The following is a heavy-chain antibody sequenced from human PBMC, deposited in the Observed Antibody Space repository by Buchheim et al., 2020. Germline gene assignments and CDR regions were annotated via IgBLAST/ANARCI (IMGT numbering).Heavy chain of an antibody. Sequence: VQLLESGGGLVQPGGSLRLSCAASGFTFSSSGMHWVRQAPGKGLEWVAVISYDGSNKYYADSVKGRFTISRDNSKITLYLQMNSLRAEDTAVYYCASDDSVYYFDYWGQGTL. CDR1: GFTFSSSG. D-gene: IGHD2-8*01. CDR3: ASDDSVYYFDY. CDR2: ISYDGSNK. J-gene: IGHJ4*02. V-gene: IGHV3-30*03.